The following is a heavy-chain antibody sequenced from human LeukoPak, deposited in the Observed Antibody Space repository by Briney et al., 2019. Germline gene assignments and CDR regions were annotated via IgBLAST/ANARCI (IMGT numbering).Heavy chain of an antibody. CDR2: FDPEDGET. CDR3: ATSYYYDISGPLFDY. V-gene: IGHV1-24*01. D-gene: IGHD3-22*01. J-gene: IGHJ4*02. Sequence: ASVKVSCKVSGYTLTELSMHWVRQAPGKGLEWMGGFDPEDGETIYAQKFQGRVTMTEDTSTDTAYMELSSLRSEDTAVYYCATSYYYDISGPLFDYWGQGTLVTVSS. CDR1: GYTLTELS.